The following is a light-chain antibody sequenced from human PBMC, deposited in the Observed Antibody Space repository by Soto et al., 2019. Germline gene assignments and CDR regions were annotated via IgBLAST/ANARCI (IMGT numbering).Light chain of an antibody. CDR2: GAS. CDR3: HQYDNWPLTWT. Sequence: ERVMTQSPATLSVSPGERATLSCRASQSVSSNLAWYQHKPGQAPRLLLYGASTRATGIPARFSGSGSGTECTLTISSLQSEDFAVYYCHQYDNWPLTWTFGQGTKVEIK. CDR1: QSVSSN. V-gene: IGKV3-15*01. J-gene: IGKJ1*01.